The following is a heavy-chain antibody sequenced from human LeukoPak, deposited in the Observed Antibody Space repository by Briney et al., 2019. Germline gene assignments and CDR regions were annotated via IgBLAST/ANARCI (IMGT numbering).Heavy chain of an antibody. J-gene: IGHJ5*02. D-gene: IGHD6-13*01. V-gene: IGHV4-38-2*02. Sequence: SETLSLTCTVSGYSISSGYYWGWIRQPPGKGLEWIGSIYHSGSTYYNPSLKSRVTISVDTSKNQFSLKLGSVAAADTAVYFCARAYRSSWYANWFDPWGQGTLVTVSS. CDR2: IYHSGST. CDR1: GYSISSGYY. CDR3: ARAYRSSWYANWFDP.